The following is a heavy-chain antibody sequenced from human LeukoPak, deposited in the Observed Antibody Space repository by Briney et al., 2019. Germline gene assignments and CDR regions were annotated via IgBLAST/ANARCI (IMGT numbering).Heavy chain of an antibody. J-gene: IGHJ4*02. V-gene: IGHV3-23*01. CDR2: ISDSGGKT. Sequence: PGGSLRLSCAASGFTFSNYGMNWVRQAPGKGLEWVSVISDSGGKTHYADSVKGWFTISRDNSKNTLYLQMNSLRLEDTAVYYCATRPGYRAFDYWGQGTLVTVSS. D-gene: IGHD1-1*01. CDR1: GFTFSNYG. CDR3: ATRPGYRAFDY.